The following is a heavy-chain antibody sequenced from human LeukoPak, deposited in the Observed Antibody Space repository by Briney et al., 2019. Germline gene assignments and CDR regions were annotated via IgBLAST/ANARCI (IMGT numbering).Heavy chain of an antibody. J-gene: IGHJ6*03. CDR1: GFTFSSYG. CDR3: TKDRCSNGIGRLDYYMEV. D-gene: IGHD2-8*01. CDR2: FQYDVSNQ. V-gene: IGHV3-30*02. Sequence: GSLRLSFPASGFTFSSYGMHWVRQAPGKGLEWVAYFQYDVSNQQYADSVKGRLSISRDRSKNIPYLQMNSLRAEDRAVYYCTKDRCSNGIGRLDYYMEVRGKGNTVTSS.